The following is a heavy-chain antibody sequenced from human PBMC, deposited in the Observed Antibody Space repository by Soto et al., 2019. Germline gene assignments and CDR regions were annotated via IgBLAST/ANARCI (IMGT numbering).Heavy chain of an antibody. CDR1: GFTVSSNY. CDR2: IYSGGST. J-gene: IGHJ5*02. D-gene: IGHD3-22*01. Sequence: EVQLVESGGGLVQPGGSLRLSCAASGFTVSSNYMSWVRQAPGKGLEWVSVIYSGGSTYYADSVKGRFTISRHNSKNTLYLQMNSLRAEDTAVYYCARGRYYDSSGYYVGGHWFDPWGQGTLVTVSS. CDR3: ARGRYYDSSGYYVGGHWFDP. V-gene: IGHV3-53*04.